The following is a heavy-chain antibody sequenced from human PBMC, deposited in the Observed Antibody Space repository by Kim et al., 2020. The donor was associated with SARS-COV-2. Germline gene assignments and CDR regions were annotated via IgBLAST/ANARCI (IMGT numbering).Heavy chain of an antibody. D-gene: IGHD1-26*01. CDR2: IWYDGSNK. V-gene: IGHV3-33*08. J-gene: IGHJ6*02. Sequence: GGSLRLSCAASGFTFSSYGMHWVRQAPGKGLEWVAVIWYDGSNKYYADSVKGRFTISRDNSKNTLYLQMNSLRAEDTAVYYCARDIGGYYLNYYGMDVWGQGTTVTVSS. CDR1: GFTFSSYG. CDR3: ARDIGGYYLNYYGMDV.